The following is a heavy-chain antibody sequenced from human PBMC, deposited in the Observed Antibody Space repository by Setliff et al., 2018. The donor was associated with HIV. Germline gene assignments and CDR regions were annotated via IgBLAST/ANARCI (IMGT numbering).Heavy chain of an antibody. J-gene: IGHJ4*02. D-gene: IGHD3-10*01. CDR1: GNAFARQSHD. CDR3: ANWGSGGQFDH. V-gene: IGHV1-3*01. Sequence: ASVKVSCKTSGNAFARQSHDLHWVRQVPGQGLEWMGWINLVTGKTAYLQKFQGRVTITRDTSASTAYMEMSSLSSEDKGIYFCANWGSGGQFDHWGQGTLVTVSS. CDR2: INLVTGKT.